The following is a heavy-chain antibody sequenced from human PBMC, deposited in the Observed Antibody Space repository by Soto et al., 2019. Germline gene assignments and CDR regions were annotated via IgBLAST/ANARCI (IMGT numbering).Heavy chain of an antibody. Sequence: HWWCLGLGCAACGDTVRISVVAVLFKATGEGLEWVSAISGSGGSTYYADSVKGRFTISRDSSKNMLYLQMNSLRDEDTAVYYRAKVKSSSSGKYYYYMGGCGTETT. CDR3: AKVKSSSSGKYYYYMGG. J-gene: IGHJ6*03. CDR2: ISGSGGST. V-gene: IGHV3-23*01. D-gene: IGHD6-6*01. CDR1: GDTVRISV.